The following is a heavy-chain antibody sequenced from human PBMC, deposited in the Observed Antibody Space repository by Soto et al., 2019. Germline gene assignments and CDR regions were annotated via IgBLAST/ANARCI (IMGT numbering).Heavy chain of an antibody. V-gene: IGHV3-49*05. CDR2: IRSKAYGGTT. J-gene: IGHJ4*02. Sequence: EVQLVESGGGLVKPGRSLRLSCTASGFTFGDYAMSWFRQAPGKGLEWVGFIRSKAYGGTTEYAASVKGRFTISRDDSKSIAYLQMNSLKTEDTAVYYCTRVGVGRLRLGELSETLFDYWGQGTLVTVSS. CDR3: TRVGVGRLRLGELSETLFDY. D-gene: IGHD3-16*02. CDR1: GFTFGDYA.